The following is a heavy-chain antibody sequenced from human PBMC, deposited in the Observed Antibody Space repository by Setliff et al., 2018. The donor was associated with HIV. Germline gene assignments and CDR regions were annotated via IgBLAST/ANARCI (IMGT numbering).Heavy chain of an antibody. V-gene: IGHV4-4*09. CDR3: ARGLSFYDTGGFDY. D-gene: IGHD3-22*01. J-gene: IGHJ4*02. CDR1: GGSISSYY. Sequence: SETLSLTCTVSGGSISSYYWSWIRQPPGTGLEWIGYIYTSGSTNYNPSLKSRVTISVDTSKNQFSLKLSSVTAADTAVYYCARGLSFYDTGGFDYWGQGTLVTVSS. CDR2: IYTSGST.